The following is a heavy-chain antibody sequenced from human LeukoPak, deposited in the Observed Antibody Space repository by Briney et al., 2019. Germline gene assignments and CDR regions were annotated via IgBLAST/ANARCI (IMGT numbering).Heavy chain of an antibody. CDR3: AKSWSGYLNWFDP. J-gene: IGHJ5*02. CDR2: IIPIFGTA. Sequence: ASVTVSCKASGGTFSSYAISWVRQAPGQGLEWMGGIIPIFGTANYAQKFQGRVTITADESTSTAYMELSSLRSEDTAVYYCAKSWSGYLNWFDPWGQGTLVTVSS. CDR1: GGTFSSYA. D-gene: IGHD3-3*01. V-gene: IGHV1-69*01.